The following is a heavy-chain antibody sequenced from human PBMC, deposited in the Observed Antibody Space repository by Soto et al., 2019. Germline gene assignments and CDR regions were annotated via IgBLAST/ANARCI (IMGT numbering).Heavy chain of an antibody. CDR3: ARVMAYCGGDCYPDY. V-gene: IGHV3-21*01. Sequence: EVQLVESGGGLVKPGGSLRLSCAASGFTFSSYSMNWVRQAPGKGLEWVSSISSSSSYIYNADSVKGRFTISRDNAKNALCLQMSSLRAEDTAVYYCARVMAYCGGDCYPDYWGQGTLVTGSS. D-gene: IGHD2-21*02. CDR1: GFTFSSYS. J-gene: IGHJ4*02. CDR2: ISSSSSYI.